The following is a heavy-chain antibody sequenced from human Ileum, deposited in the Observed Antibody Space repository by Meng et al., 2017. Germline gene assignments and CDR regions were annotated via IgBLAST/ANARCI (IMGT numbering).Heavy chain of an antibody. Sequence: EVQLVELVGGLVQPGGSLRLSCAAAESTVSNNYMSWVRQAPGKGLEWVSLIYSGGNTKYADSVKGRFTISRDNSKNTLYLQMNSLRAEDTAVYYCAGHTELDCWGQGALVTVSS. CDR1: ESTVSNNY. CDR3: AGHTELDC. V-gene: IGHV3-66*04. CDR2: IYSGGNT. J-gene: IGHJ4*02.